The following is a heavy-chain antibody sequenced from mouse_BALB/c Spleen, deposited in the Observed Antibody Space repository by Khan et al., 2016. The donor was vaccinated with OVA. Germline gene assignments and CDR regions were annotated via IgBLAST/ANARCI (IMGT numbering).Heavy chain of an antibody. CDR1: GFSLSSYG. J-gene: IGHJ4*01. D-gene: IGHD1-1*01. CDR3: AKFTSGYCSMDI. CDR2: IWGDGST. Sequence: QVQLQQPGPGLVAPSESLSITCTVSGFSLSSYGVNWVRRPPGKGLEWLGVIWGDGSTNYHSGLKSRLTINKDNSKSQVFLKLNSLQTYDTATYYCAKFTSGYCSMDIWGQGTSGTGSS. V-gene: IGHV2-3*01.